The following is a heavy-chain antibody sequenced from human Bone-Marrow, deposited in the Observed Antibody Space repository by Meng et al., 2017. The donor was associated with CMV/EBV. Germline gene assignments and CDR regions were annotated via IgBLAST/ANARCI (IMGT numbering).Heavy chain of an antibody. CDR1: GGSISTSGYY. V-gene: IGHV4-39*01. J-gene: IGHJ4*02. Sequence: SETLSLTCTVSGGSISTSGYYWGWIRQPPGKGLEWIGSIYYGGSTYYSPSLKNRVTISLDTSKSQFSLKLSSVTAADTAVYYCARRPAAVAGTSPFDYWGQGTLVTVSS. CDR3: ARRPAAVAGTSPFDY. D-gene: IGHD6-19*01. CDR2: IYYGGST.